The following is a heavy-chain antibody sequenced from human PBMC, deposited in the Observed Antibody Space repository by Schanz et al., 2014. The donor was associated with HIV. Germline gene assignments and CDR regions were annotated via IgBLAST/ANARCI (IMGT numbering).Heavy chain of an antibody. V-gene: IGHV3-9*01. D-gene: IGHD2-2*01. CDR2: IGWNSGSV. CDR3: AKDRRGGYQFLYGLDV. Sequence: VQLVESGGGVVQPGRSLRLSCAASGFSFDDYAMHWVRQAPGKGLEWVSGIGWNSGSVGYADSVKGRFSISRDKSKNTLYLQMNRLRAEDTAVYYCAKDRRGGYQFLYGLDVWGQGTTVTVSS. J-gene: IGHJ6*02. CDR1: GFSFDDYA.